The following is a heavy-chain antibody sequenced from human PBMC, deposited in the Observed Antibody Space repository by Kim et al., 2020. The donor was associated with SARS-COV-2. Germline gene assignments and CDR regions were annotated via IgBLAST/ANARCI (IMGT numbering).Heavy chain of an antibody. CDR1: GYTFTSYA. Sequence: ASVKVSCKASGYTFTSYAMNWVRQAPGQGLEWMGWINTNTGNPTYAQGFTGRFVFSLDTSVSTAYLQISSLKAEDTAVYYCARVVQYYDSSGYYDYFDYWGQGTLVTVSS. CDR3: ARVVQYYDSSGYYDYFDY. D-gene: IGHD3-22*01. V-gene: IGHV7-4-1*02. J-gene: IGHJ4*02. CDR2: INTNTGNP.